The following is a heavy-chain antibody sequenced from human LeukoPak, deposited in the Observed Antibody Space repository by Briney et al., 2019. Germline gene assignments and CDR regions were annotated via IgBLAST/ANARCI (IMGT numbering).Heavy chain of an antibody. CDR1: GYTFTSYY. CDR2: INPSGGST. J-gene: IGHJ6*03. D-gene: IGHD6-6*01. Sequence: ASVKVSCKASGYTFTSYYMHWVRQAPGQGLGWMGIINPSGGSTSYAQKFQGRVTITRDTSTSTVYKELSSLRSEDTAVYYCARDVIAARPYYYYYMDVWGKGTTVTVSS. V-gene: IGHV1-46*03. CDR3: ARDVIAARPYYYYYMDV.